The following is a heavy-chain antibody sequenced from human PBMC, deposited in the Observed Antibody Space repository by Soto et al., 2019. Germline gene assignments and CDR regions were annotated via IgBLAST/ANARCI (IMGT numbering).Heavy chain of an antibody. V-gene: IGHV3-30*18. CDR3: AKESGDIAAPSGYYYYYGMDV. J-gene: IGHJ6*02. Sequence: GGSLRLSCAASGFTFSSYGMHWVRQAPGKGLEWVAVISYDGSNKYYADSVKGRFTISRDNSKNTLYLQMNSLRAEDTAVYYCAKESGDIAAPSGYYYYYGMDVWGQGTTVTVSS. CDR2: ISYDGSNK. D-gene: IGHD6-6*01. CDR1: GFTFSSYG.